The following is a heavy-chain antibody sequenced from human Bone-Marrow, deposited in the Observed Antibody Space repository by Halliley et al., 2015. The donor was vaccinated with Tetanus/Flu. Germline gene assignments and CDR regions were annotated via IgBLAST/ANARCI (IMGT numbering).Heavy chain of an antibody. CDR3: AKDSSERGYSYGLFYNLIDT. CDR2: AGST. D-gene: IGHD5-18*01. J-gene: IGHJ5*02. Sequence: AGSTYYASPVKGRFTISRHNSKNTLYLQMNSLGAEDPAVYHCAKDSSERGYSYGLFYNLIDTWGQGILVPVSS. V-gene: IGHV3-23*01.